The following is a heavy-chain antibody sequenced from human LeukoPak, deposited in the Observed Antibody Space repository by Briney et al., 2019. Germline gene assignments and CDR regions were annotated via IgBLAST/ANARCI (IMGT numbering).Heavy chain of an antibody. CDR1: GFTFSSYW. Sequence: GGSLRLSCAASGFTFSSYWMSWIRQAPGKGLEWVANIKQDGSEKNYVDSVKGRFTISRDNAKNSLELQMNSLRDEDTAVYYCARAGGYASSWAYWGQGTLVTVSS. D-gene: IGHD5-12*01. V-gene: IGHV3-7*01. CDR3: ARAGGYASSWAY. CDR2: IKQDGSEK. J-gene: IGHJ4*02.